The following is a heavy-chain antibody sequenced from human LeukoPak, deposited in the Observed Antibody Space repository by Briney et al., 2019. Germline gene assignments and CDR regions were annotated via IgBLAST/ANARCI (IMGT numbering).Heavy chain of an antibody. J-gene: IGHJ5*02. CDR2: IIPSVGTA. V-gene: IGHV1-69*13. CDR3: AREATPYCSSTSCYIGAWFDP. D-gene: IGHD2-2*01. CDR1: GGTFTSYA. Sequence: SVKVSCKASGGTFTSYAISWVRQAPGQGLEWMGGIIPSVGTANYAQKLQGRVTINAAESTSTAYMELRSLRSEDTAVYYCAREATPYCSSTSCYIGAWFDPWGQGTLVTVSS.